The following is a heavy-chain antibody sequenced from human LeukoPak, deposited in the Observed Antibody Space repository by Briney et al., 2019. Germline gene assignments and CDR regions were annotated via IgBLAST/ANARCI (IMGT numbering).Heavy chain of an antibody. J-gene: IGHJ4*02. D-gene: IGHD1-26*01. CDR3: ARGSYYVTV. CDR2: ISSSSSTI. V-gene: IGHV3-48*01. CDR1: GFTFSSYS. Sequence: GGSLRLSCAASGFTFSSYSMNWVRQAPGKRLEWVSYISSSSSTIYYADSVKGRSIISRDNAKNSLYLQMNSLRAEDTAVYYCARGSYYVTVWGQGTLVTVSS.